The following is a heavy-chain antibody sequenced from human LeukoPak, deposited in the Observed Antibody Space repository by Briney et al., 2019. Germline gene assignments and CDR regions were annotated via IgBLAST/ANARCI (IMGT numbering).Heavy chain of an antibody. V-gene: IGHV4-59*12. CDR1: GGSISSYY. J-gene: IGHJ4*02. Sequence: SETLSLTCTVSGGSISSYYWSWIRQPPGKGLEWIGYIYYSGSTNYNPSLKSRVTISVDKSKNQFSLKLSSVTAADTAVYYCARAGDYKEFDYWGQGTLVTVSS. CDR2: IYYSGST. CDR3: ARAGDYKEFDY. D-gene: IGHD3-10*01.